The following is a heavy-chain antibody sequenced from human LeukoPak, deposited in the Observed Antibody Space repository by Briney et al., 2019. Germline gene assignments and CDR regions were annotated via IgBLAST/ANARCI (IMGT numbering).Heavy chain of an antibody. CDR3: ARLTYSSSWYPRCFDY. J-gene: IGHJ4*02. D-gene: IGHD6-13*01. CDR2: IYHSGST. V-gene: IGHV4-4*02. CDR1: GGSISSSNW. Sequence: SGTLSLTSAVSGGSISSSNWWSWVRQPPGKGLEWIGEIYHSGSTNYNPSLKSRVTISVDKSKNQFSLKLSSVTAADTAVYYCARLTYSSSWYPRCFDYWGQGTLVTVSS.